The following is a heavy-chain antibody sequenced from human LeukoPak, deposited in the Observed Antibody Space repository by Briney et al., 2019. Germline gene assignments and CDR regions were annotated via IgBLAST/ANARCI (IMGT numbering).Heavy chain of an antibody. V-gene: IGHV3-74*01. Sequence: GGSLRLSCAASGFTFSDTWMHWVRQVPGEGLVWVSRIRSDGSDTRYAESVKGRFTISRDNAKNTLYLQMNGLRAEDTAVYYCARPLHDYGDPWGQGTLVTVSS. CDR3: ARPLHDYGDP. J-gene: IGHJ5*02. D-gene: IGHD4-17*01. CDR1: GFTFSDTW. CDR2: IRSDGSDT.